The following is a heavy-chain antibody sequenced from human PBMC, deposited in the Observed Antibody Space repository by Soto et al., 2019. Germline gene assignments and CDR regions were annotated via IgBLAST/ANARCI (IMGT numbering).Heavy chain of an antibody. J-gene: IGHJ6*02. CDR1: GGSISSYY. CDR2: IYYSGST. Sequence: SETLSLTCSVSGGSISSYYWSWIRQPPGKGLEWIGYIYYSGSTNYNPSLKSRVTISVDTSKNQFSLKLNSVTAADTAVYYCARDLWGYCGTDCYPLDVWGQGTTVTVSS. CDR3: ARDLWGYCGTDCYPLDV. D-gene: IGHD2-21*02. V-gene: IGHV4-59*01.